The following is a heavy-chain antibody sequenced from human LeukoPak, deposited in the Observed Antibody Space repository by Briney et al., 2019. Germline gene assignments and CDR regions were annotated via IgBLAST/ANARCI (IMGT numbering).Heavy chain of an antibody. J-gene: IGHJ4*02. CDR3: ARYYTWNAKSGFFDY. V-gene: IGHV4-34*01. CDR1: GGSFGGYY. Sequence: SETLSLTCAVYGGSFGGYYWSWIRQAPGKGLEWIGEINHSGSTNYNPSLKSRVTISVDTSKNQFSLQLSSVTAADTAVYYCARYYTWNAKSGFFDYCGEGPLVTVSS. D-gene: IGHD1-20*01. CDR2: INHSGST.